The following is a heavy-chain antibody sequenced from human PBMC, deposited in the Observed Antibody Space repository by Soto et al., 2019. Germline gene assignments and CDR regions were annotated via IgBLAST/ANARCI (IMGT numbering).Heavy chain of an antibody. J-gene: IGHJ6*02. V-gene: IGHV3-30*18. CDR2: ISYDGSNK. CDR3: AKEGPSFRASGYGMDV. Sequence: GGSLRLSCAASGFTFSSYGMHWVRQAPGKGLEWVAVISYDGSNKYYADSVKGRFTISRDNSKNTLYLQMNSLRAEDTAVYYCAKEGPSFRASGYGMDVWGQGTTVTVSS. D-gene: IGHD3-10*01. CDR1: GFTFSSYG.